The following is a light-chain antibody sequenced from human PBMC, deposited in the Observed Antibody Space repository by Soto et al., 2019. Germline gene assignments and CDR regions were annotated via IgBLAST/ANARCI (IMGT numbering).Light chain of an antibody. CDR1: QSVTNSY. CDR2: GAS. J-gene: IGKJ5*01. V-gene: IGKV3-20*01. Sequence: DIVLTQSPDTLSLSPGEGATLSCRAIQSVTNSYLAWYQQKPGQAPRLLIYGASSRATGIPDRFSGSGSETDFTLTISRLEPEDFAVYYCQQYSSSPPITFGQGTRLEIK. CDR3: QQYSSSPPIT.